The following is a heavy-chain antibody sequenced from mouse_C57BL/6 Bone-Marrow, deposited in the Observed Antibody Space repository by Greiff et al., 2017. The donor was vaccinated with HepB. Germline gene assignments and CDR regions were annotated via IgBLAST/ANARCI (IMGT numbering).Heavy chain of an antibody. CDR3: ARDAYGNYERAMDY. Sequence: EVHLVESGGGLVQSGRSLRLSCATSGFTFSDFYMEWVRQAPGKGLEWIAASRNKANDYTTEYSASVKGRFIVSRDTSQSILYLQMNALRAEDTAIYYCARDAYGNYERAMDYWGQGTSVTVSS. D-gene: IGHD2-1*01. V-gene: IGHV7-1*01. CDR2: SRNKANDYTT. J-gene: IGHJ4*01. CDR1: GFTFSDFY.